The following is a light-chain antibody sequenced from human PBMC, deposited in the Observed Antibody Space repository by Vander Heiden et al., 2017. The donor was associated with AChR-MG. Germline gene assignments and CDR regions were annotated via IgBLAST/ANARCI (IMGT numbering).Light chain of an antibody. CDR2: GAS. CDR3: QQYCNWPHT. CDR1: QSVGSN. V-gene: IGKV3-15*01. J-gene: IGKJ4*01. Sequence: EIVMTQSPATLSVSPGERATLSCRASQSVGSNLAWYQQKPGQAPRLLIYGASTRATGIPAGFSGTGSGTEFTLTISSLQSEDFAVYHCQQYCNWPHTFGGRTKVAIK.